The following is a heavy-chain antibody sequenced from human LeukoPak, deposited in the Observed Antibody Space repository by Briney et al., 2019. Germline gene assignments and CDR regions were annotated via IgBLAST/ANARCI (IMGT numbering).Heavy chain of an antibody. J-gene: IGHJ4*02. D-gene: IGHD3-10*01. CDR3: ARSMVRGVIIGVDY. CDR2: MNPNSGNT. V-gene: IGHV1-8*01. CDR1: GYTFTSYD. Sequence: ASVKVSCKASGYTFTSYDINWVRQATGQGLEWMGWMNPNSGNTGYAQKFQGRVTMTRNTSISTAYMEVSSLRSEDTAVYYCARSMVRGVIIGVDYWGQGALVTVSS.